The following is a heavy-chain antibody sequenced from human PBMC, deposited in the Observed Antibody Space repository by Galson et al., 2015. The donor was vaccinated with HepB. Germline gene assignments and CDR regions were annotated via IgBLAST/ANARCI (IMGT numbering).Heavy chain of an antibody. CDR2: INPNSGGT. V-gene: IGHV1-2*02. Sequence: SVKVSCRASGYTFTGYYMHWVRQAPGQGLEWMGWINPNSGGTNYAQKFQGRVTMTRDTSISTAYMELSRLRSDDTAMYYCARPTSGYDGRDAFDIWGQGTMVTVSS. CDR1: GYTFTGYY. CDR3: ARPTSGYDGRDAFDI. D-gene: IGHD5-12*01. J-gene: IGHJ3*02.